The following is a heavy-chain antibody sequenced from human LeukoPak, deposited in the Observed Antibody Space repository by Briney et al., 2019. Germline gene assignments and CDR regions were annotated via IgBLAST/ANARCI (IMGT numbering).Heavy chain of an antibody. CDR2: INPSGGST. V-gene: IGHV1-46*01. CDR1: GYTFTSYY. J-gene: IGHJ4*02. CDR3: ARGPSGGYSEDSYFDY. Sequence: ASVKVSCKASGYTFTSYYMHWVRQAPGQGLEWMGIINPSGGSTSYAQKFQGRVTMTRDTSTSTVYMELSSLRSEDSAVYYCARGPSGGYSEDSYFDYWGQGTLVTVSS. D-gene: IGHD1-26*01.